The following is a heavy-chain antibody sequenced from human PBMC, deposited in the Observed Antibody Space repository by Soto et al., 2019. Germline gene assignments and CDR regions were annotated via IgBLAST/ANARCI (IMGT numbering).Heavy chain of an antibody. Sequence: ASVKVSCKVSGYTLTDLSMHWVRQAPGKGLEWMGGFDPEDGETIYAQKFQGRVTMTEDTSTGTAYMELSSLRSEDTAVYYCATEITMVRGVISWFDPWGQGTLVTVSS. CDR3: ATEITMVRGVISWFDP. CDR1: GYTLTDLS. D-gene: IGHD3-10*01. J-gene: IGHJ5*02. V-gene: IGHV1-24*01. CDR2: FDPEDGET.